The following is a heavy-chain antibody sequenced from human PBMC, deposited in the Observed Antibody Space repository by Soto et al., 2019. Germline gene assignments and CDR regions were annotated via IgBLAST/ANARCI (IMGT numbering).Heavy chain of an antibody. J-gene: IGHJ5*02. CDR3: AVSFGSGNNWFDP. CDR2: INHSGST. Sequence: SETLSLTCAVYGGSFSGYYWSWIRQPPGKGLEWIGEINHSGSTNYNPSLKSRVTISVDTSKNQFSLKLSSVTAADTAVYYCAVSFGSGNNWFDPWGQGTLVTVSS. CDR1: GGSFSGYY. V-gene: IGHV4-34*01. D-gene: IGHD3-10*01.